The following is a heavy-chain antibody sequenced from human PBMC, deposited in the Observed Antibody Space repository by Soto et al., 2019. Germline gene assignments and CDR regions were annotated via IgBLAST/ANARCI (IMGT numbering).Heavy chain of an antibody. CDR2: IKPDGSEK. CDR3: ATADSSTEGYYYYGMDV. V-gene: IGHV3-7*02. CDR1: GFTFSSYW. Sequence: PGGSLRLSCAASGFTFSSYWMVWVRQAPGKGLEWVANIKPDGSEKYYVDSVKGRFTISRDNARKSLYLQMNSLRAEDTAVYYCATADSSTEGYYYYGMDVWGQGTTVTVSS. J-gene: IGHJ6*02. D-gene: IGHD6-13*01.